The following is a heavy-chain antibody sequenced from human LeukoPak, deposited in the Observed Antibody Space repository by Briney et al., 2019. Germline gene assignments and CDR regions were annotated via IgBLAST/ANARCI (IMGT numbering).Heavy chain of an antibody. CDR1: GGSISSGSYY. CDR2: IYTSGST. J-gene: IGHJ4*02. V-gene: IGHV4-61*02. Sequence: SETLSLTCTVSGGSISSGSYYWSWFRQPAGKGLEWIGRIYTSGSTNYNPSLKSRVTISVDTSKNQFSLKLSSVTAADTAVYYCARDLYYDILTGLVDYWGQGTLVTVSS. CDR3: ARDLYYDILTGLVDY. D-gene: IGHD3-9*01.